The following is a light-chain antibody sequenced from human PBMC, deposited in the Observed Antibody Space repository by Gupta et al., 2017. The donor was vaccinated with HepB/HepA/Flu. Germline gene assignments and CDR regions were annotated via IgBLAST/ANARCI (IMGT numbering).Light chain of an antibody. V-gene: IGKV3-11*01. Sequence: EIVLTQSPATLSLSPGERATLSCRASQSVSSYLAWYQQKPGQAPRLLIYDSSNRATGIPARFSGSGSWTDFTLTSSRLDPEDFAFYYCQQRSNSPCSFGQGTKLEIK. CDR2: DSS. CDR1: QSVSSY. CDR3: QQRSNSPCS. J-gene: IGKJ2*04.